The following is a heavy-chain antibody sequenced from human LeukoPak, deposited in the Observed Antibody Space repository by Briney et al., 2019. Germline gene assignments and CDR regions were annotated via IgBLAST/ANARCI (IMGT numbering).Heavy chain of an antibody. Sequence: GGSLRLSCAASGFTFSSYAMSWVRQAPGKGLEWVSAISGSGGSTYYADSVKGRFTISRDNSKNTLYLHMNSLRAEDTAVYYCAKDRRRYYDSSGSYGMDVWGQGTTVTVSS. J-gene: IGHJ6*02. CDR3: AKDRRRYYDSSGSYGMDV. CDR2: ISGSGGST. CDR1: GFTFSSYA. V-gene: IGHV3-23*01. D-gene: IGHD3-22*01.